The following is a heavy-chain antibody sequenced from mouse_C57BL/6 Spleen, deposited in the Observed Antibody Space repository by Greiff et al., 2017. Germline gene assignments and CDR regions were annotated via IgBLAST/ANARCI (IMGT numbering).Heavy chain of an antibody. J-gene: IGHJ2*01. CDR3: ARHYYGSSLDY. Sequence: QMQLQQSGAELAKPGASVKLSCKASGYTFTSYWMHWVKQRPGQGLEWIGYINPSSGYTKYNQKFKDKATLTANKSSSTAYMQLSSLTYEDSAVYYCARHYYGSSLDYWGQGTTLTVSS. V-gene: IGHV1-7*01. CDR2: INPSSGYT. D-gene: IGHD1-1*01. CDR1: GYTFTSYW.